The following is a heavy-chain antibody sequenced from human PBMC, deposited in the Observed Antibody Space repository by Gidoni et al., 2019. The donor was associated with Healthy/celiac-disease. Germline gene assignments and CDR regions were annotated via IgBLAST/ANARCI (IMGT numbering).Heavy chain of an antibody. V-gene: IGHV3-53*01. Sequence: EVQLVESGGGLIQPGGSLRLSCAASGFTVSSNYMSWVRQAPGKGLEWVSVIYSGGSTYYADSVKGRFTISRDNSKNTLYLQMNSLRAEDTAVYYCARALRRGAKGTDYFDYWGQGTLVTVSS. CDR3: ARALRRGAKGTDYFDY. J-gene: IGHJ4*02. D-gene: IGHD1-26*01. CDR1: GFTVSSNY. CDR2: IYSGGST.